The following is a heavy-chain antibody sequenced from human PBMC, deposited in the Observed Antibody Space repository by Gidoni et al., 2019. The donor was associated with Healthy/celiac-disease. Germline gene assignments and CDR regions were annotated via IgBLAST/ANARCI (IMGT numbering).Heavy chain of an antibody. V-gene: IGHV3-49*03. CDR3: TRARDRLSNFWSGDGDGMDV. D-gene: IGHD3-3*01. CDR1: GFPFGDSA. Sequence: EVQLVESGGGLVQPGRSLRLSCTASGFPFGDSAFSWLRQAPGKGLEWVGFIRSKAYGGTTEYAASVKGRFTISRDDSKSIAYLQMNSLKTEDTAVYYCTRARDRLSNFWSGDGDGMDVWGQGTTVTVSS. J-gene: IGHJ6*02. CDR2: IRSKAYGGTT.